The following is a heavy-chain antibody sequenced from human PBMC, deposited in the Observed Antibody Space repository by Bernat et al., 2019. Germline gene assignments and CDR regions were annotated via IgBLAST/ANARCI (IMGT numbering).Heavy chain of an antibody. CDR1: GISFSSYA. V-gene: IGHV3-33*01. J-gene: IGHJ4*02. CDR3: ARGSGPYQNGIYNPHFDY. Sequence: QAQLVESGGDVVQPGRSLRLSCAASGISFSSYAMHWVHQAPGKGLEWVAVIWYDGSNKYYADSVKGRFTISRDNSKNTLHLQMDSLRVEDTAVYYCARGSGPYQNGIYNPHFDYWGQGTLVTVSS. D-gene: IGHD1-1*01. CDR2: IWYDGSNK.